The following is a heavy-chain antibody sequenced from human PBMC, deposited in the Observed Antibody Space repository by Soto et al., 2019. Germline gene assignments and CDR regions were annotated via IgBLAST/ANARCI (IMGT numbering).Heavy chain of an antibody. J-gene: IGHJ6*03. V-gene: IGHV3-23*01. CDR1: GFTFNDYA. D-gene: IGHD2-2*01. Sequence: GGSLRLSCAASGFTFNDYAMSWVRQAPWKGLQWVSVICDSNDNTYYADSVKGRFTISRDKSKNTLHLQMNSLRSEDTAVYYCANASCSSTSCYVTYYYYYYMDVWAKGTTVTVSS. CDR3: ANASCSSTSCYVTYYYYYYMDV. CDR2: ICDSNDNT.